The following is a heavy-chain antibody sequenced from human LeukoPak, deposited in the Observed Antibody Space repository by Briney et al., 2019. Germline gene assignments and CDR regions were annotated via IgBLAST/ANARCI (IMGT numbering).Heavy chain of an antibody. CDR2: ISVGGGDT. CDR1: GFIFSSYV. V-gene: IGHV3-23*01. J-gene: IGHJ4*02. Sequence: GGSLRLSCAAPGFIFSSYVMGWVRQAPGKGLEWVSSISVGGGDTFASDSVKGRFTITRENSKNALYLQMTGLRVEDTAVYFCAKLNLGEMAYFDSWGQGTLVTVSS. CDR3: AKLNLGEMAYFDS. D-gene: IGHD3-16*01.